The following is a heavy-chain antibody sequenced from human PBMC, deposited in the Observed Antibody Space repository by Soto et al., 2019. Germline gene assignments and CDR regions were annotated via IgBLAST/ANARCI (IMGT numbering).Heavy chain of an antibody. D-gene: IGHD3-16*01. J-gene: IGHJ4*02. CDR2: IKQDGSEK. CDR3: ASDNPSWGVDY. Sequence: EVQLVESGGGLVQPGGSLRLSCAASGFTFSSYWMSWVRQAPGKGLEWVANIKQDGSEKYYVDSVKGRFTISRDNAKNSLYLQMNSLRAEDMAVYYCASDNPSWGVDYWGQGTLVTVSS. V-gene: IGHV3-7*04. CDR1: GFTFSSYW.